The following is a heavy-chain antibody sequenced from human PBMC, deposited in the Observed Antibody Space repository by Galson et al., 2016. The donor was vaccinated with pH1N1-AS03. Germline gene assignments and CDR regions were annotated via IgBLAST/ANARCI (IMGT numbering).Heavy chain of an antibody. CDR2: IKYDGSGK. CDR1: GFTITKYW. CDR3: ARDLGWYRGEL. Sequence: SLRLSCAASGFTITKYWMSWVRQAPGKGLEWVANIKYDGSGKKYVDSVKGRFTISRDNARNSLYLQMNSLRVDDTAVYYCARDLGWYRGELCGQGTLVTVSS. J-gene: IGHJ4*02. D-gene: IGHD6-19*01. V-gene: IGHV3-7*01.